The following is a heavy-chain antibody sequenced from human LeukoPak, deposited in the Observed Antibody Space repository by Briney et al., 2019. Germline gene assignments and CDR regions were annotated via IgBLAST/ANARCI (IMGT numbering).Heavy chain of an antibody. CDR2: IYTSGST. D-gene: IGHD3-9*01. CDR1: GGSISSGSYY. Sequence: SQTLSLTCTVSGGSISSGSYYWSWIRQPAGKGLEWIGRIYTSGSTNYNPSLKSRVTISVDTSKNQFSLNLNSVTAADTAVYYCARDGGNFDVDYWGQGTLVTVSS. J-gene: IGHJ4*02. V-gene: IGHV4-61*02. CDR3: ARDGGNFDVDY.